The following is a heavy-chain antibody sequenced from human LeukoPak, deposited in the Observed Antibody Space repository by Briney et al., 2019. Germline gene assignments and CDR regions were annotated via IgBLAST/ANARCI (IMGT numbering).Heavy chain of an antibody. Sequence: GGSLRLSCAASGFTFSSYAMSWVRQAPGKGLEWVSAISGSGGSTYYADSVKGRFTISRDNSKNTLYLQMNGLRAEDTAVYYCAKESGITIFGVVTDRRYYFDYWGQGTLVTVSS. D-gene: IGHD3-3*01. CDR1: GFTFSSYA. J-gene: IGHJ4*02. CDR2: ISGSGGST. CDR3: AKESGITIFGVVTDRRYYFDY. V-gene: IGHV3-23*01.